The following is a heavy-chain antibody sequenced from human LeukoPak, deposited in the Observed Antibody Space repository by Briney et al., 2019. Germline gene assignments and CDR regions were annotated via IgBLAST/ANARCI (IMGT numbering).Heavy chain of an antibody. Sequence: GGSLRLSCVASGFTFTIYAMSWVRQAPGKGLEWVSTTRGSGGGTNYADSVKGRFTISRDNSKNTLFLQMSRLRVEDTAVYYCAKDWLSTVESPADNWGRGTLVTVSS. CDR3: AKDWLSTVESPADN. V-gene: IGHV3-23*01. J-gene: IGHJ4*02. D-gene: IGHD4-23*01. CDR1: GFTFTIYA. CDR2: TRGSGGGT.